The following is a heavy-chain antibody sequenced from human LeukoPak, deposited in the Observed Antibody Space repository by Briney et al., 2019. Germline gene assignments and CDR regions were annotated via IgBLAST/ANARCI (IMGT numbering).Heavy chain of an antibody. D-gene: IGHD2-21*02. Sequence: SETLSLTCTVSGYSLSSGYYWGWIRQPPGKGLEWIGSLYHGESTYYNASLKSRVTISEDMSKNQFSLKLSSVTAADTAVYYCARSGFRLTSFDYWGQGTLVTVSS. J-gene: IGHJ4*02. V-gene: IGHV4-38-2*02. CDR1: GYSLSSGYY. CDR3: ARSGFRLTSFDY. CDR2: LYHGEST.